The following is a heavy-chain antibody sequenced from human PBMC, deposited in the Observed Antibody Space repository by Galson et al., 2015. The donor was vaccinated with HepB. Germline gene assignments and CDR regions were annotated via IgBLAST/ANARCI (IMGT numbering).Heavy chain of an antibody. CDR2: ISYDGSNK. D-gene: IGHD3-3*01. Sequence: SLRLSCAASGFTFSSYGMHWVRQAPGKGLEWVAVISYDGSNKYYADSVKGRFTISRDNSKNTLYLQMNSLRAEDTAVYYCAKDVGHDFWSGYYGGGMDVWGQGTTVTVSS. CDR1: GFTFSSYG. J-gene: IGHJ6*02. CDR3: AKDVGHDFWSGYYGGGMDV. V-gene: IGHV3-30*18.